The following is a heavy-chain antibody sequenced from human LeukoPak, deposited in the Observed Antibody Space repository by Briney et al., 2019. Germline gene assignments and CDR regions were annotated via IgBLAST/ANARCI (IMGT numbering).Heavy chain of an antibody. J-gene: IGHJ4*02. CDR1: GYTFTGYY. CDR2: INPNSGGT. CDR3: ATVRDIVVGGGPYYFDY. Sequence: ASVKVSCKASGYTFTGYYMHWVRQAPGQGLEWMGWINPNSGGTSYAQKFQGRVTMTRDTSINTAYMDLSRLRSDDTAVYYCATVRDIVVGGGPYYFDYWGQGTLVTVSS. D-gene: IGHD2-15*01. V-gene: IGHV1-2*02.